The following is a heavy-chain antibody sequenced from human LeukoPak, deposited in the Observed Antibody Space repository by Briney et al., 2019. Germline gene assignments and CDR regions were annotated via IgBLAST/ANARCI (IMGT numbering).Heavy chain of an antibody. CDR1: GGSISSYY. Sequence: SETLSLTCTVSGGSISSYYWSWTRQPAGKGLEWTGRIYTSGSTNYNPSLKSRVTMSVDTSKNQFSLKLSSVTAADTAVYYCARDRRGPLDYWGQGTLVTVSS. V-gene: IGHV4-4*07. J-gene: IGHJ4*02. CDR3: ARDRRGPLDY. D-gene: IGHD3-16*01. CDR2: IYTSGST.